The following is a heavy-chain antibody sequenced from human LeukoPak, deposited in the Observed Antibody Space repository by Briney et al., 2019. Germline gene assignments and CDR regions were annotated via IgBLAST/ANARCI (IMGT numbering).Heavy chain of an antibody. Sequence: GGSLRLSCTASEFTFSSYWMSWVRQAPGKGLEWVANIKQDGSEKDYVDSVKGRFTISRDNAKNSLYLQMNSLRAEDTAVHYCAGYCGGDCYGMDVWGQGTTVTVSS. D-gene: IGHD2-21*01. J-gene: IGHJ6*02. CDR2: IKQDGSEK. CDR1: EFTFSSYW. V-gene: IGHV3-7*01. CDR3: AGYCGGDCYGMDV.